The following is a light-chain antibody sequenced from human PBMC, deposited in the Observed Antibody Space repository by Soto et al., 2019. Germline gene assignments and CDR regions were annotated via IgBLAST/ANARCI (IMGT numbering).Light chain of an antibody. V-gene: IGKV1-27*01. J-gene: IGKJ5*01. CDR3: QRYENLPT. CDR1: QGINHY. Sequence: DIQMTQSPSSLSASVGDRVTITCRASQGINHYLAWFQQKPGKVPKLLIYATSTLQSGVPSRFSGSGFGTDFTLTISSLQPEDIATYYCQRYENLPTFGQGTRLEIK. CDR2: ATS.